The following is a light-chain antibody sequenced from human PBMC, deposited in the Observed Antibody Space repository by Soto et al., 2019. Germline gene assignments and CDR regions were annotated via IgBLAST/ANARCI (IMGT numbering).Light chain of an antibody. CDR3: QQYNNWPPWT. CDR1: QSVSSN. CDR2: GAS. V-gene: IGKV3-15*01. Sequence: EIVMTQSPATLSVSPGERATLSCRASQSVSSNLAWYQQKPGQAPRLLIYGASTRATGIPASFSGHESGTEFTLTISSLQSEDFAVYYCQQYNNWPPWTFGQGTKVEIK. J-gene: IGKJ1*01.